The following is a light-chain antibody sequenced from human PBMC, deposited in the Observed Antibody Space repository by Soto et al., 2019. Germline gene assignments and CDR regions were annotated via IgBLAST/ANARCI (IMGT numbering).Light chain of an antibody. Sequence: QSVLTQPRSVSGSPGQSVTISCTGTSSDVGGYHYVSWYQQHPGKAPKVLIYDVSKRPSGVPDRFSGSKSGNTASLTISGLQADDEADYYCCSYAGSYIYVFGTGTKVT. J-gene: IGLJ1*01. CDR3: CSYAGSYIYV. V-gene: IGLV2-11*01. CDR2: DVS. CDR1: SSDVGGYHY.